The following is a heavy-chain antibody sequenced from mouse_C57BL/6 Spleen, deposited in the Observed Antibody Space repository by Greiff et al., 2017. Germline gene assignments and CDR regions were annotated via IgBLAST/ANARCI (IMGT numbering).Heavy chain of an antibody. CDR3: ATAYYSNYFDY. V-gene: IGHV1-82*01. J-gene: IGHJ2*01. Sequence: QVQLKESGPELVKPGASVKISCKASGYAFSSSWMNWVKQRPGKGLEWIGRIYPGDGDTNYNGKFKGKATLTADKSSSTAYMQLSSLTSEDSEVYFCATAYYSNYFDYWGQGTTLTVSS. CDR1: GYAFSSSW. CDR2: IYPGDGDT. D-gene: IGHD2-5*01.